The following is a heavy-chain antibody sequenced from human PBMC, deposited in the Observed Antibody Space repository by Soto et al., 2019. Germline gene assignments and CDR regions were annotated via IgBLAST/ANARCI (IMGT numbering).Heavy chain of an antibody. CDR1: GYTFTSYA. D-gene: IGHD6-13*01. CDR3: ARVTASHRIAAAETGELDY. CDR2: INAGNGNT. Sequence: QVQLVQSGAEVKKPGASVKVSCKASGYTFTSYAMHWVRQAPGQRLEWMGWINAGNGNTKYSQKFQGRVTITRDTSASTAYTELSSLRSEDTAVYYCARVTASHRIAAAETGELDYCVQGTLVTVSS. J-gene: IGHJ4*02. V-gene: IGHV1-3*01.